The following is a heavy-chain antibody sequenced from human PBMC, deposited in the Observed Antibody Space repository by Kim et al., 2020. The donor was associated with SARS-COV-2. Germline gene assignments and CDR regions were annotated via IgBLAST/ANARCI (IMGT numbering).Heavy chain of an antibody. CDR3: AATRICSGGSCRYWWYYYYCMDV. Sequence: SETLSLTCTVSGGSISSGSYYWSWIRQPAGKGLEWIGRIYTSGSTNYNPSLKSRVTISVDTSKNQFSLKLSSVTAADAAVYYCAATRICSGGSCRYWWYYYYCMDVWGQGTTVTVSS. J-gene: IGHJ6*02. V-gene: IGHV4-61*02. CDR1: GGSISSGSYY. CDR2: IYTSGST. D-gene: IGHD2-15*01.